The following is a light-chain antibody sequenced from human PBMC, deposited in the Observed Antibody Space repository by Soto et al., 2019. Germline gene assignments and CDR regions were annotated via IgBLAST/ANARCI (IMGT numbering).Light chain of an antibody. CDR2: AAS. Sequence: DIQMTQSPSSLSASVGDRVTITCRASQSISNYLNWYQQKPGKAPKLLMYAASSLQSGVPSRFSGSGSGTDFTLTISSLQPEDCATYYCQQSYSTPRTFGQGTKVEIK. V-gene: IGKV1-39*01. CDR3: QQSYSTPRT. J-gene: IGKJ1*01. CDR1: QSISNY.